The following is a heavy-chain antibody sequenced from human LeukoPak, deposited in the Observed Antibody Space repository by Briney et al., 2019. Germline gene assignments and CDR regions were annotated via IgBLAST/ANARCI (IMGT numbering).Heavy chain of an antibody. Sequence: GGSLRLSCAASGFTVSSSYMSWVRQAPGKGLEWVSVISSSGSTYYADSVKGRFTISRDNSKNTLYLQMNSLRAEDTAVYYCARGGDSSGSIRSAFDIWGQGTMVTVSS. D-gene: IGHD3-22*01. J-gene: IGHJ3*02. CDR2: ISSSGST. CDR3: ARGGDSSGSIRSAFDI. V-gene: IGHV3-53*01. CDR1: GFTVSSSY.